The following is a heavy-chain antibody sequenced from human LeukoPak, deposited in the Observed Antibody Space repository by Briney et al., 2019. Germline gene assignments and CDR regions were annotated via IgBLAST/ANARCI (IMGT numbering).Heavy chain of an antibody. CDR3: ATSGTTESAFDI. J-gene: IGHJ3*02. V-gene: IGHV1-2*04. CDR2: INPNSGST. Sequence: ASVKVSCKASGYTFTGYYLHWVRQAPGQGPEWMGWINPNSGSTNYAQRFQGWVIMTRDTSISTAYMELSRLRSDDTAVYYCATSGTTESAFDIWGQGTLVTVSS. D-gene: IGHD1-7*01. CDR1: GYTFTGYY.